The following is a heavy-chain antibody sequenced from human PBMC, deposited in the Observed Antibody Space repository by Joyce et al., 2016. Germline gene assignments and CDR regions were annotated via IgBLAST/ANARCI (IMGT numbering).Heavy chain of an antibody. Sequence: QGQLVESGGGVVQPGRSLRLYCAASGFTFSNYGMHWVRQAPGKGLEWLAVISYDGSNKHYGDSVKGRFTISRDNSKNTLYLQMNSLRTEDTAVYFCAGGILTGYFDYWGQGTLVSVSS. CDR2: ISYDGSNK. V-gene: IGHV3-30*03. D-gene: IGHD3-9*01. J-gene: IGHJ4*02. CDR3: AGGILTGYFDY. CDR1: GFTFSNYG.